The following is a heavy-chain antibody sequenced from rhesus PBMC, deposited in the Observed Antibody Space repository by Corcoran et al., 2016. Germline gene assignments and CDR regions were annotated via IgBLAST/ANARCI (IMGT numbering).Heavy chain of an antibody. J-gene: IGHJ4*01. CDR2: IYGGSGST. CDR1: GYSISSHY. D-gene: IGHD6-25*01. CDR3: ARSVAAAIDY. Sequence: QVQLPESGPGLVKPSETLSLTCVVSGYSISSHYWSWIRQPPGTGLEWIEYIYGGSGSTSYNPSLKSRVIISIDTAKNQFSLKLSSVTAADTAVYYCARSVAAAIDYWGQGVLVTVSS. V-gene: IGHV4-147*01.